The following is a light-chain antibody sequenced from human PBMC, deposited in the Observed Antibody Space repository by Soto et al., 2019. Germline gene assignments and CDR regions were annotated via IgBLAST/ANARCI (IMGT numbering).Light chain of an antibody. Sequence: EIVLTQSPGTLSLSPGERATLSCRASQSVSSHLAWYPQKPGQAPRLLIYDASNRATGIPAMFSGSGSGTDFTLPISRLEPEDFAVYHCVQRTTWPWTCGQGSKVEIK. V-gene: IGKV3-11*01. J-gene: IGKJ1*01. CDR1: QSVSSH. CDR3: VQRTTWPWT. CDR2: DAS.